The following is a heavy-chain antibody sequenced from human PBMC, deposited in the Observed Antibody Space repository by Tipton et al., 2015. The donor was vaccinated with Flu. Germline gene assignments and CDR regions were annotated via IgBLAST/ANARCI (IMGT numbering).Heavy chain of an antibody. Sequence: TLSLTCTVSGGSISSSSHYWSWIRQPAGKGLEWIGRIYTSGSTNYNPSLKSRVTISVDTSKNQFSLKLSSVTAADTAVYYCARLSGSYALDYWGQGTLVTVSS. CDR3: ARLSGSYALDY. V-gene: IGHV4-61*02. CDR2: IYTSGST. CDR1: GGSISSSSHY. D-gene: IGHD1-26*01. J-gene: IGHJ4*02.